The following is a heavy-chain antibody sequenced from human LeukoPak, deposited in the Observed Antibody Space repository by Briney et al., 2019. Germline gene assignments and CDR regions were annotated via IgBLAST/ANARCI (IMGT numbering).Heavy chain of an antibody. CDR3: ARIYYDSSGYYYEFDY. D-gene: IGHD3-22*01. CDR2: IYYSGST. Sequence: SETLSLTCTVSGGSINSMTYYWGWIRQPPWKGLEWIGNIYYSGSTFYNPSLKSRITISIDTSNNEFSLKLSSVTAADTAVYYCARIYYDSSGYYYEFDYWGQGTLVTVSS. CDR1: GGSINSMTYY. J-gene: IGHJ4*02. V-gene: IGHV4-39*01.